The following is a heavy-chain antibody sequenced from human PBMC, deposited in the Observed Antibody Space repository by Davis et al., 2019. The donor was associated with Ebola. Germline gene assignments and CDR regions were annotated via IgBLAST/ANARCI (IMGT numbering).Heavy chain of an antibody. V-gene: IGHV4-39*01. J-gene: IGHJ4*02. CDR2: IYYSGST. D-gene: IGHD3-10*01. CDR1: GGSISSSSYC. Sequence: SETLSLTCTVPGGSISSSSYCWGWIRQPPGKGLAWIGSIYYSGSTYYNPSLKSRVTISVDTSKNQFSLKLSSVTAADTAVYYCARQLLWFGEFGVSPYYFDYWGQGTLVTVSS. CDR3: ARQLLWFGEFGVSPYYFDY.